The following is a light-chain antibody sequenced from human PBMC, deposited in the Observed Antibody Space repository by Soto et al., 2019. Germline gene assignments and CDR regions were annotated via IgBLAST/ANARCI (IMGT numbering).Light chain of an antibody. CDR2: DAS. Sequence: EIVLTQSPSTLSLSPGERATLSCRASQSVSSYLAWYQQKPGQAPRLLIYDASNRATGIPARFSGSGSGTDFTLTISSLEPEDFAVYYCQQRSNWHPSXTFGQGTRLEIK. J-gene: IGKJ5*01. CDR3: QQRSNWHPSXT. V-gene: IGKV3-11*01. CDR1: QSVSSY.